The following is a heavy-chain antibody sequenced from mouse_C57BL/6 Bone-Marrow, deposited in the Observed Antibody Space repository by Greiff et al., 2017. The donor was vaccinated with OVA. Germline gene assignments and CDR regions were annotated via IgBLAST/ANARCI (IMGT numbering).Heavy chain of an antibody. Sequence: QVQLQQSGAELARPGASVKLSCKASGYTFTSYGISWVKQRTGQGLEWIGEIYPRSGNTYYNEKFKGKATLTADKSSSTAYMELRSLTSEDSAVYFCARRRITTVVATGDFDYWGQGTTLTVSS. J-gene: IGHJ2*01. CDR3: ARRRITTVVATGDFDY. V-gene: IGHV1-81*01. CDR1: GYTFTSYG. D-gene: IGHD1-1*01. CDR2: IYPRSGNT.